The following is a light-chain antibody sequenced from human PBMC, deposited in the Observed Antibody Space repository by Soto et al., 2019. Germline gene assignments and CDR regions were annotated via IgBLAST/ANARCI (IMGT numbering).Light chain of an antibody. J-gene: IGLJ2*01. CDR2: EVT. CDR1: SSDVGSFNY. Sequence: QSVLTQPASVSGSLGQSITISCTGTSSDVGSFNYVSWYRQSPTKAPELIIYEVTNRPSGVSNRFSGSKSGNTASLTISGLQAEDEADYYCSSYIPNSVVFGGGTQLTVL. V-gene: IGLV2-14*01. CDR3: SSYIPNSVV.